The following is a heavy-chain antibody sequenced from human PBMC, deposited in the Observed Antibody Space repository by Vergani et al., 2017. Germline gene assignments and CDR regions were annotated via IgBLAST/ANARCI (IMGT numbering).Heavy chain of an antibody. D-gene: IGHD3-22*01. J-gene: IGHJ4*02. Sequence: EVQLLESGGDLVQPGGSLRLSCAASGFTFNHYAMNWVRQAPGKGLEWVSGISGSGGSTYYAGSVKGRFTISRDSSKNTLYLQMNSLSAGDTAVYYCTHRYYYDYWGQGTLVTVSS. V-gene: IGHV3-23*01. CDR1: GFTFNHYA. CDR3: THRYYYDY. CDR2: ISGSGGST.